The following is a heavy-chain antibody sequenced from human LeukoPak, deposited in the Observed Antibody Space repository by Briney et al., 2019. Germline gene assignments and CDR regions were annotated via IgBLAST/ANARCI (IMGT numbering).Heavy chain of an antibody. J-gene: IGHJ5*02. V-gene: IGHV1-24*01. CDR3: ATEQYYYDSSGYPRRGNWFDP. CDR1: GYTLTELS. D-gene: IGHD3-22*01. Sequence: ASVKVSCKVSGYTLTELSMHWVRQAPGKGLEWMGGFDPEDGETIYAQKFQGRVTMTEDTSTDTAYMELSSLRSEDTAVYYCATEQYYYDSSGYPRRGNWFDPWGQGTLVTVSS. CDR2: FDPEDGET.